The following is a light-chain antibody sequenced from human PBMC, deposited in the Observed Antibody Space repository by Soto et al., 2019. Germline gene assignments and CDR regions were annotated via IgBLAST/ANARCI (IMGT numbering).Light chain of an antibody. CDR1: QSVSNNY. CDR2: GAS. V-gene: IGKV3-20*01. J-gene: IGKJ1*01. Sequence: EIVFTQSPGTLYLSPGERATLSCRASQSVSNNYLAWYQQKPGQAPRLLIYGASNRATGIPDRFSGSGSGTDFTLTISRVESEESAEYYALQYYGSGWLGHGTKVDIK. CDR3: LQYYGSGW.